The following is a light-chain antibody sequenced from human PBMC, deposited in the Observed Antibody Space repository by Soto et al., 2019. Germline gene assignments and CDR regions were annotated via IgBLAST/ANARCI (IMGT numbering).Light chain of an antibody. CDR2: QAS. J-gene: IGKJ1*01. V-gene: IGKV1-5*03. Sequence: DIQITQSPSTLSASVGDRVTITCRASEFISKWLACYQQKPGTAPKLLIYQASSLASWVPSRFSGSVSGTEFTLTITSLHPYDFATYCCQHDNRYVETFGQGTKVEIK. CDR3: QHDNRYVET. CDR1: EFISKW.